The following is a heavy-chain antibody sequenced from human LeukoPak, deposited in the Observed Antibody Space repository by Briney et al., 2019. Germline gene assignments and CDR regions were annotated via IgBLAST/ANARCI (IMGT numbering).Heavy chain of an antibody. CDR1: GYTFTSYG. D-gene: IGHD3-9*01. J-gene: IGHJ6*02. CDR3: ARDHYDILTGYSSYYYYGMDV. CDR2: ISAYNGNT. V-gene: IGHV1-18*01. Sequence: ASVKVSCKASGYTFTSYGISWVRQAPGQGLEWMGWISAYNGNTNYAQKLQGRVTMTTDTSTSTAYMELRSLRSDDTAVYYCARDHYDILTGYSSYYYYGMDVWGQGTTVTVSS.